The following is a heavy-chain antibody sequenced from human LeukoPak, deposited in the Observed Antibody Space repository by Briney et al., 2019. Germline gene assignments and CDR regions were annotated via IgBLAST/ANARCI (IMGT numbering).Heavy chain of an antibody. D-gene: IGHD3-16*02. J-gene: IGHJ3*02. Sequence: ASVKVSCKASGYTFTSYGISWVRQAPGQGLEWMGWISAYNGNTNYAQKLQGRVTMTTDTSTSTAYMELRSLRSDDTAVYYCARAPPRVWGSYRLTDAFDIWGQGTMVTVSS. CDR2: ISAYNGNT. CDR1: GYTFTSYG. V-gene: IGHV1-18*01. CDR3: ARAPPRVWGSYRLTDAFDI.